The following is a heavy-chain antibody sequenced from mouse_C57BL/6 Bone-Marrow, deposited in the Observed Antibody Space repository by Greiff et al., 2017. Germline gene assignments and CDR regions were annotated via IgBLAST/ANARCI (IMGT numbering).Heavy chain of an antibody. CDR2: IYPGNSDT. D-gene: IGHD1-1*01. Sequence: EVQLQQSGPVLARPGASVTMSCKTSGYTFTSYWMHWVKQRPGQGLEWIGAIYPGNSDTSYNQKFKGKAKLTAVTSASTAYMELSSLTNEDSAVYDCTRARISTVVAFAYWGQGTLVTVSA. V-gene: IGHV1-5*01. CDR1: GYTFTSYW. CDR3: TRARISTVVAFAY. J-gene: IGHJ3*01.